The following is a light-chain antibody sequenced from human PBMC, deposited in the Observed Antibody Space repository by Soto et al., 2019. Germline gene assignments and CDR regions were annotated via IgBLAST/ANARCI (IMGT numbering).Light chain of an antibody. CDR2: DAS. Sequence: IVLTQSPGTVSLSPRERATLSCRASRSVGTFLAWYQQKTGQSPRLLIYDASNRATGIPARFSGSGSGTDFTLTISSLEPDDFAVYYCQQRADWPITFGQGTRLDIK. J-gene: IGKJ5*01. CDR1: RSVGTF. CDR3: QQRADWPIT. V-gene: IGKV3-11*01.